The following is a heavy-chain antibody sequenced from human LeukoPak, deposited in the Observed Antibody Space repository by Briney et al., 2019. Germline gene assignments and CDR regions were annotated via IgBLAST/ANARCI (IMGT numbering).Heavy chain of an antibody. CDR3: ARARWGYDSSGYLGANYYFDY. CDR1: GGSISSYY. J-gene: IGHJ4*02. CDR2: IYYSGST. V-gene: IGHV4-59*01. D-gene: IGHD3-22*01. Sequence: SETLSLTCTVSGGSISSYYWSWIRQPPGKGLEWIGYIYYSGSTNYNPSLKSRVTISVDTSKNQFSPKLSSVTAADTAVYYCARARWGYDSSGYLGANYYFDYWGQGTLVTVSS.